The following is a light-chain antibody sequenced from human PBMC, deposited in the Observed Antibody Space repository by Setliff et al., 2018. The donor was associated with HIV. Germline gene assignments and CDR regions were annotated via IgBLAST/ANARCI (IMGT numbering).Light chain of an antibody. V-gene: IGLV2-23*02. CDR2: EVN. J-gene: IGLJ1*01. CDR1: SSDVVSYNL. Sequence: QSALTQPASVSGSPGQSITISCTGTSSDVVSYNLVSWYQQHPGKAPKLMIYEVNKRPSGVSNRFSGSKSGNTASLVISGLQAEDEADYYCCSYARTITFVFGTGTKVTVL. CDR3: CSYARTITFV.